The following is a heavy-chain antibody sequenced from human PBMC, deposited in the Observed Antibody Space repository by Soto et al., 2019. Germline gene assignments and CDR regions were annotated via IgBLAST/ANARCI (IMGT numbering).Heavy chain of an antibody. CDR2: LHHTGRI. V-gene: IGHV4-4*02. CDR1: GGSISTNNW. CDR3: ARETGAGTLQGFEY. J-gene: IGHJ4*02. D-gene: IGHD6-19*01. Sequence: QVQLQESGPGLVKPSGTLSLTCAVSGGSISTNNWWHWLRQSPTKGLEWIGALHHTGRINSSPSLKSLVTRSVVQSKTHFSLSLTSVTAAATAVYDCARETGAGTLQGFEYWGQGTLVTVCS.